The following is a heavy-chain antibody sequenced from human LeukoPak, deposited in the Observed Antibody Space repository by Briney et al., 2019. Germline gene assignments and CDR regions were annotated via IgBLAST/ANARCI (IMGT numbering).Heavy chain of an antibody. CDR3: ARGSELLPDY. Sequence: GLSLQIASQGSGYSFTSYWIAWVRQMPGKGLEWMGIIYPGDSDTRYSPSFQGQVTISADKSISTAYLQWSSLKASDTAMYYCARGSELLPDYWGQGTLVTVSS. CDR1: GYSFTSYW. CDR2: IYPGDSDT. V-gene: IGHV5-51*01. D-gene: IGHD2-15*01. J-gene: IGHJ4*02.